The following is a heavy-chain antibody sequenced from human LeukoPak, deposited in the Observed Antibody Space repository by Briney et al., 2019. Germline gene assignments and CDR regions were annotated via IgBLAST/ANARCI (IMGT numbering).Heavy chain of an antibody. V-gene: IGHV3-15*01. CDR1: GFNFNDAW. CDR3: ATERDYGGKSLVGS. J-gene: IGHJ5*02. Sequence: PGGSLRLSCAASGFNFNDAWMSWVRQSPGKGLEWVGRIKSKIVGGTVDYAAPVKGRFIISRDDSEDTLYLQVDSLKTEDTAVYYCATERDYGGKSLVGSWGQGALVTVSS. CDR2: IKSKIVGGTV. D-gene: IGHD4-23*01.